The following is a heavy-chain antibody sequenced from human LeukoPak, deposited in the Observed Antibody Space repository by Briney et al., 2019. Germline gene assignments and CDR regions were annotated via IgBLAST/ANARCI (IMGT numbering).Heavy chain of an antibody. V-gene: IGHV4-34*01. CDR3: ARDPTTVVTTPYYFDF. D-gene: IGHD4-23*01. J-gene: IGHJ4*02. CDR1: GGSFSGYH. Sequence: PSETLSLTCAVHGGSFSGYHWNWIRQSPGKGLEWIGEINDRGHTNYNPSLESRITISVDTSKKQFSLNLGSVTAADTAVYYCARDPTTVVTTPYYFDFWGQGTLVTVSS. CDR2: INDRGHT.